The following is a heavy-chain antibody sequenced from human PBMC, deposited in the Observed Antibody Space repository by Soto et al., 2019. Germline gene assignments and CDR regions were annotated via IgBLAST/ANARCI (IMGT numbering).Heavy chain of an antibody. J-gene: IGHJ4*02. Sequence: SETLSLTCTVSGGSISSGDYYWSWIRQPPGKGLEWIGYIYYSGSTNYNPSLKSRVTISVDTSKNQFSLKLSSVTAADTAVYYCARAKDTSRWPFDYWGQGTLVTVSS. CDR2: IYYSGST. D-gene: IGHD6-13*01. CDR1: GGSISSGDYY. V-gene: IGHV4-61*08. CDR3: ARAKDTSRWPFDY.